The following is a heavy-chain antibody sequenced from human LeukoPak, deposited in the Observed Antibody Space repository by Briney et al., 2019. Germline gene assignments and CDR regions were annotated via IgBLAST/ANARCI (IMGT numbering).Heavy chain of an antibody. Sequence: SETLSLTCTVSGGSISSGSYYWSWIRQPPGKGLEWIGYIYYSGSTNYNPSLKSRVTISVDTSKSQFSLKLTSVTAADTAVYYCARTTEGGYTYGYFYYYYMDVWGKGTTVTISS. J-gene: IGHJ6*03. CDR3: ARTTEGGYTYGYFYYYYMDV. CDR1: GGSISSGSYY. V-gene: IGHV4-61*01. CDR2: IYYSGST. D-gene: IGHD5-18*01.